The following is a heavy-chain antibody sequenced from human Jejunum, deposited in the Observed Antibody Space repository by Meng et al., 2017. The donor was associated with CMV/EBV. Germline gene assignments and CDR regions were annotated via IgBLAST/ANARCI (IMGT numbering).Heavy chain of an antibody. Sequence: VSGGSICTTDYYWGWIRQPPGKGLEWIGTFYYSGNTYYNPSLKSRVTISVDTSKNQFSLKLSSVTAADTAVYYCARAMLRKTFDFWGQGTLVTVSS. CDR3: ARAMLRKTFDF. V-gene: IGHV4-39*07. D-gene: IGHD3-10*02. CDR1: GGSICTTDYY. J-gene: IGHJ4*02. CDR2: FYYSGNT.